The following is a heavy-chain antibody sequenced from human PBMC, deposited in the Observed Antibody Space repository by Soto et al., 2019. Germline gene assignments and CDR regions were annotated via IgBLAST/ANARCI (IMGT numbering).Heavy chain of an antibody. CDR2: INHSGST. J-gene: IGHJ5*02. V-gene: IGHV4-34*01. Sequence: QVQLQQWGAGLLKPSETLSLTCAVYGGSFSGYCWSWIRQPPGKGLEWIGEINHSGSTNYNPSLKSRVTISVDTSKNQFSLKLSSVTAADTAVYYCARRDYGESNWFDPWGQGTLVTVSS. D-gene: IGHD4-17*01. CDR3: ARRDYGESNWFDP. CDR1: GGSFSGYC.